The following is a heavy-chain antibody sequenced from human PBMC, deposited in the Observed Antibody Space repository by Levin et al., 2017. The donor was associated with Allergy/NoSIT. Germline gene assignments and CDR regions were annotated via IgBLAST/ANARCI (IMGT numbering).Heavy chain of an antibody. J-gene: IGHJ3*01. CDR1: GGSISSYY. CDR3: ARGCSGGRCYGDAVDV. Sequence: SETLSLTCTVSGGSISSYYWSWIRQPPGKGLEWIGYIYYSGSTNYNPSLKSRVTISVDTSKNQFSLKLSSVTAADTAVYYCARGCSGGRCYGDAVDVWGQGTMVTVSS. D-gene: IGHD2-15*01. CDR2: IYYSGST. V-gene: IGHV4-59*01.